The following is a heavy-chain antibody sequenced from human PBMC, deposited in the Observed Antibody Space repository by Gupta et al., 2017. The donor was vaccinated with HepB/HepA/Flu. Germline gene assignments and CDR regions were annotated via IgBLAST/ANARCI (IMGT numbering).Heavy chain of an antibody. D-gene: IGHD6-19*01. V-gene: IGHV1-2*04. CDR2: INPNSGGT. J-gene: IGHJ3*02. CDR3: ARVGAVARQGNAFDI. CDR1: GYTFTGYY. Sequence: QVQLVQSGAEVNKPGASVKVSCKASGYTFTGYYMHWVRQAPGQGLEGMGWINPNSGGTNYAQKLQGWVTMTRDTSISTAYRELSRLRSDETAVYYCARVGAVARQGNAFDIWGQGTMVTVSS.